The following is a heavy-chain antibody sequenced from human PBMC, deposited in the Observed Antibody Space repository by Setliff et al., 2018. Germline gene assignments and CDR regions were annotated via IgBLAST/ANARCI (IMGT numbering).Heavy chain of an antibody. Sequence: GGSLRLSCAASGFTVSRYSMNWVRQGPGKGLEWVSYISASSSTIYYSGSVKGRFTISRDNAKNSLLLQISGLRADDTAVYYCARDLGGGNRIWNISQFDTWGQGTLVTVSS. J-gene: IGHJ5*02. CDR3: ARDLGGGNRIWNISQFDT. CDR2: ISASSSTI. CDR1: GFTVSRYS. D-gene: IGHD1-1*01. V-gene: IGHV3-48*01.